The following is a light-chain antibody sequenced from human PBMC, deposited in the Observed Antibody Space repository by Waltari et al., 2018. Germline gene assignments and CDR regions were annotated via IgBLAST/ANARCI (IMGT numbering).Light chain of an antibody. CDR1: TSNIGSNR. J-gene: IGLJ3*02. V-gene: IGLV1-44*01. CDR3: AAWDDSLNGWV. CDR2: TNN. Sequence: QSVLTQPPSASVTPGQRVTISCSGRTSNIGSNRVNWYQQLPGTAPHLLIYTNNQRPSGVPDRFSGSKSGTSATLAIGGLRSADEADYYCAAWDDSLNGWVFGGGTKLTVL.